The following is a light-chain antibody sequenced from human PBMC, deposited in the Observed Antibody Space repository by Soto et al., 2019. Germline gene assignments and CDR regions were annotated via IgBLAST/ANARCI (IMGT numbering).Light chain of an antibody. CDR1: SSDIGGYNY. Sequence: QSALTQPASVSGSPGQSITISCTGTSSDIGGYNYVSWYQQHPGKVPKLMIHDVSNRPSGVSNRFSGSKSDNTASLTISGLQAEDEADYYCNSYTSSNTYVFGTGTKLTVL. J-gene: IGLJ1*01. CDR3: NSYTSSNTYV. V-gene: IGLV2-14*01. CDR2: DVS.